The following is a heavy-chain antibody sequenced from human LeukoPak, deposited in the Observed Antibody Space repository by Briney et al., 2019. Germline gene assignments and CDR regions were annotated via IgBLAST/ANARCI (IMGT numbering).Heavy chain of an antibody. CDR3: ARRSYYYDSSGLYWYFDL. D-gene: IGHD3-22*01. Sequence: GGSLRLSCEASGFTMSSYWMSWVRQAPGRGLEWVANIKQDGSEKNYVDSVKGRFTISRDNAKKSLYLQMNSLRAEDTAVYYCARRSYYYDSSGLYWYFDLWGRGTLVTVSS. CDR2: IKQDGSEK. CDR1: GFTMSSYW. J-gene: IGHJ2*01. V-gene: IGHV3-7*01.